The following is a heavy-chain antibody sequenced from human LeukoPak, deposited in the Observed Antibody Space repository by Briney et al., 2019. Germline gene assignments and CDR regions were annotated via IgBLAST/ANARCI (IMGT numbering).Heavy chain of an antibody. CDR3: AKEEWLLAVYFDY. CDR2: ISGSGGNT. V-gene: IGHV3-23*01. J-gene: IGHJ4*02. CDR1: GFTFSSYA. Sequence: GGSLRLSCEASGFTFSSYAMSWVRQAPGKGLEWVSAISGSGGNTYYADSVKGQFTISRDNSKNTLYLQMNSLRAEDTAVYYCAKEEWLLAVYFDYWGQGTLVTVSS. D-gene: IGHD3-3*01.